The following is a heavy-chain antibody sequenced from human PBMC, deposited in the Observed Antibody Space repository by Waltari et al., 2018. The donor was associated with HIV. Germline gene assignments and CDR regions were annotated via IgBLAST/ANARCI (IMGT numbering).Heavy chain of an antibody. D-gene: IGHD3-10*02. Sequence: QVQLQQWGEGLLRPSETLSLTCPVSGGSLRGYYWTWIRQTPGGRLEWIGDISQGGIPNYNSALESRVTISGDTSKNHLFLNLTSVTAADTAVYYCSRQTLIYVFNYWGQGSLVSVSS. CDR2: ISQGGIP. J-gene: IGHJ4*02. V-gene: IGHV4-34*01. CDR3: SRQTLIYVFNY. CDR1: GGSLRGYY.